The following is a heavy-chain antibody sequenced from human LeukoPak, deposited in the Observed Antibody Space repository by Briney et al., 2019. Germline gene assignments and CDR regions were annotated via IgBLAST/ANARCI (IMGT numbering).Heavy chain of an antibody. CDR1: GFSFSSYW. D-gene: IGHD3-10*01. V-gene: IGHV3-7*01. Sequence: PGGSLRLSCAASGFSFSSYWMSWVRQAPGKGLEWVANIKQDESEKYTLDSVKGRFTISRDNAKNSLYLQMNSLRAEDTAVYYCAAVYGSGPSYFDYWGQGTLVTVSS. CDR2: IKQDESEK. CDR3: AAVYGSGPSYFDY. J-gene: IGHJ4*02.